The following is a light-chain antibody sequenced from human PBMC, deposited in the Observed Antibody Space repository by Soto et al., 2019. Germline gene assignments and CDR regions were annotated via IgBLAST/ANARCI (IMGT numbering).Light chain of an antibody. V-gene: IGKV3-20*01. CDR2: GAS. CDR1: QSVSSSY. J-gene: IGKJ3*01. Sequence: EIVLTQSPGTLSLSPGERATLSCRASQSVSSSYLAWYQQKPGQAPRLLIYGASSRATGIPDRFSGSGSGTDFTLTIIRLEPEDFAVYYFQQYGSSPPITFGPGTKVDIK. CDR3: QQYGSSPPIT.